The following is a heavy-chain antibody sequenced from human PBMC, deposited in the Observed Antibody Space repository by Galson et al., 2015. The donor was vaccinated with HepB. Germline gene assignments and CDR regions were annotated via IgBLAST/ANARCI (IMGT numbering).Heavy chain of an antibody. Sequence: SVKVSCKASGYTFTSYAMNWVRQAPGQGLEWMGWINTNTGNPTYAQGFTGRFVFALDTSVSTAYLQISSLKAEDTAVYYCAREDRVQIGLVHYYYYGMDVWGQGTTVTVSS. CDR2: INTNTGNP. D-gene: IGHD3/OR15-3a*01. J-gene: IGHJ6*02. V-gene: IGHV7-4-1*02. CDR1: GYTFTSYA. CDR3: AREDRVQIGLVHYYYYGMDV.